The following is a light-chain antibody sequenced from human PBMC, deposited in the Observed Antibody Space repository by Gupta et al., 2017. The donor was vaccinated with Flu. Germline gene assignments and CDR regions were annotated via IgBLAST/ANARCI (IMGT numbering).Light chain of an antibody. J-gene: IGKJ2*01. V-gene: IGKV1-5*03. CDR3: QQESSSPYT. CDR2: RTS. Sequence: PSTLSASVGDRVAITCRASRSIRTFLAWYQQKGGQAPKLLIYRTSTVESGVPSRFSGSGSETEFTLTINSLQPDDFATYHCQQESSSPYTFGQGTKLQIK. CDR1: RSIRTF.